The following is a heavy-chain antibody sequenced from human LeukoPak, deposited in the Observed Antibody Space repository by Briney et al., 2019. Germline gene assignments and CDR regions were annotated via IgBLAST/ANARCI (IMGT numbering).Heavy chain of an antibody. V-gene: IGHV4-59*01. CDR3: ARSYSGSGSYYMAY. J-gene: IGHJ4*02. Sequence: SETLSLTCTVSGGSISSYYWSWIRQPPGKGLEWIGYIYYSGSTNYNPSLKSRVTISVDTSKNLFSLKLSSVTAADTAVYYCARSYSGSGSYYMAYWGQGTRVTVSS. D-gene: IGHD3-10*01. CDR2: IYYSGST. CDR1: GGSISSYY.